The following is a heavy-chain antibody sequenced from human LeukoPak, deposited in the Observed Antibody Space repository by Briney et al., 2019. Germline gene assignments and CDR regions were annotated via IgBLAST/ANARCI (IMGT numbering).Heavy chain of an antibody. V-gene: IGHV3-48*04. CDR3: AKDGAMSLYGLDS. D-gene: IGHD3-10*01. Sequence: PGGSLRLSCTASGFTFNKYYMSWVRQAPGKGLEWVSYISSSSSTIYYADSVKGRFTISRDNAKNSLYLQMNTLRPDDTAVYYCAKDGAMSLYGLDSWGQGTLVTVSS. CDR2: ISSSSSTI. CDR1: GFTFNKYY. J-gene: IGHJ4*02.